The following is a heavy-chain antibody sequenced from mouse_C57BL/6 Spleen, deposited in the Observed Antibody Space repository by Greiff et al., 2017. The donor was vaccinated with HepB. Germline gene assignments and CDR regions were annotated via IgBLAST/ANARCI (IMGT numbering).Heavy chain of an antibody. D-gene: IGHD4-1*01. V-gene: IGHV1-76*01. CDR1: GYTFTDYY. CDR3: ARSPGADY. CDR2: IYPGSGNT. J-gene: IGHJ2*01. Sequence: QVQLKESGAELVRPGASVKLSCKASGYTFTDYYINWVKQRPGQGLEWIARIYPGSGNTYYNEKFKGKATLTAEKSSSTAYMQLSSLTSEGSAVYFCARSPGADYWGQGTTLTVSS.